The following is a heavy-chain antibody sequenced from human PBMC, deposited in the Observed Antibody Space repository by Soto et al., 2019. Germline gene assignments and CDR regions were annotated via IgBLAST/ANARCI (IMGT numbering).Heavy chain of an antibody. Sequence: QVQLVQSGAEVKKPGASVKVSCKASGYKFINYFISWVRQAPGQGLEWMGWIIPDKDDRKYAEKFQGRVTMTTDTFTSTAYNDLGNLRFDDATVNYCARELGPTDSVRLDVWGPGTTVTLA. J-gene: IGHJ6*02. CDR1: GYKFINYF. CDR3: ARELGPTDSVRLDV. D-gene: IGHD3-10*02. CDR2: IIPDKDDR. V-gene: IGHV1-18*04.